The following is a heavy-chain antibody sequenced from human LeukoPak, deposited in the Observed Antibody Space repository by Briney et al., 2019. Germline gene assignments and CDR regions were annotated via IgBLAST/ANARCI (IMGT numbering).Heavy chain of an antibody. CDR1: GFTFSSYG. CDR2: IWDDGSNK. D-gene: IGHD3-22*01. V-gene: IGHV3-33*01. J-gene: IGHJ4*02. Sequence: GGSLRLSCAASGFTFSSYGMHWVRQAPGKGREWGAVIWDDGSNKYYADSVKGRFTISRDNSNTTLYLQINRLRAEDTAVYYCAREPYYYDSIELDYWGQGTLVTVSS. CDR3: AREPYYYDSIELDY.